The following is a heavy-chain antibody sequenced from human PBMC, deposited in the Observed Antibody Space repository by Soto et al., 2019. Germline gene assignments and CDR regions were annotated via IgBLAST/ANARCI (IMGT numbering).Heavy chain of an antibody. Sequence: SETLSLTCAVSGGSISGGGFSWSWIRQPPGKGLEWIGYILHTGGTQYNPSLKSRVSMSVDKSKNQFSLHLTSVTPEDTAVYYCARDLEAIAARREASVYWFDPWGQGTLVTVSS. CDR1: GGSISGGGFS. CDR2: ILHTGGT. J-gene: IGHJ5*02. D-gene: IGHD6-6*01. V-gene: IGHV4-30-2*01. CDR3: ARDLEAIAARREASVYWFDP.